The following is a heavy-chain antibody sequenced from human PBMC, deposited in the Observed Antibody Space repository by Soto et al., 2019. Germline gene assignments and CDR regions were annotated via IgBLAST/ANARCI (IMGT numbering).Heavy chain of an antibody. CDR3: AKDFSAGITMVRGDSDY. V-gene: IGHV3-30*18. Sequence: SLRLSCAASGFTFSSYGMHWVRQAPGKGLEWVAVISYDGSNKYYADSVKGRFTISRDNSKNTLYLQMNSLRAEDTAVYYCAKDFSAGITMVRGDSDYWGQGTLVTVSS. CDR1: GFTFSSYG. J-gene: IGHJ4*02. CDR2: ISYDGSNK. D-gene: IGHD3-10*01.